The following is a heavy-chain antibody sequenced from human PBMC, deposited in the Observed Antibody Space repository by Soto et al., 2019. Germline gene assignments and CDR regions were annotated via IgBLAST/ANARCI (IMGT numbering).Heavy chain of an antibody. CDR2: IYYSGST. D-gene: IGHD6-6*01. CDR1: GASISSGGYY. J-gene: IGHJ4*02. CDR3: ARVARGAAPYYFDY. Sequence: QVQLQESGPGLVKPSQTLSLTCTVSGASISSGGYYWSWIRQPPGRGLEWIGYIYYSGSTYYNPSLKSRVTISVDTSKNQFSLKLSSVTAADTAVYYCARVARGAAPYYFDYWGQGTLVTVSS. V-gene: IGHV4-31*03.